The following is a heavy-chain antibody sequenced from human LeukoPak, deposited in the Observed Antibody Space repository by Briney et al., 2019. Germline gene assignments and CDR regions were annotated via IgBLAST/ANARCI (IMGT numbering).Heavy chain of an antibody. J-gene: IGHJ4*02. CDR2: IYYSGST. D-gene: IGHD2-2*01. CDR3: ARDRSKGVVVPAAIDY. CDR1: GGSISSSSYY. V-gene: IGHV4-39*07. Sequence: PSETLSLTCTVSGGSISSSSYYWGWIRQPPGKGQEWIGNIYYSGSTYYNPSLKSRVTISVDTSKNQFSLKLSSVTAADTAVYYCARDRSKGVVVPAAIDYWGQGTLVTVSS.